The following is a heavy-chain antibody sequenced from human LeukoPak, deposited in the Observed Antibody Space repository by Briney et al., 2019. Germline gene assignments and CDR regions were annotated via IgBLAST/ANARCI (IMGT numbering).Heavy chain of an antibody. CDR3: ARDGPGPSGSYIDY. D-gene: IGHD1-26*01. J-gene: IGHJ4*02. V-gene: IGHV1-2*02. CDR2: INPNSGGT. CDR1: GYTFTGYY. Sequence: GASVKVSCKASGYTFTGYYIHWVRQAPGHGLEWMGWINPNSGGTNYAQNFQGRVTMTSDTSLTTAYMELSRLSSDDTAVYFCARDGPGPSGSYIDYWGLGTLVTVSS.